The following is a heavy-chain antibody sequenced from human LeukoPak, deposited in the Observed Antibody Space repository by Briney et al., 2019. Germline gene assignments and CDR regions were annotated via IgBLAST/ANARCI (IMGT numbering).Heavy chain of an antibody. Sequence: GGSLRLSCAAPGFSFSNCSMNWVRQAPGKGLEWVSSISSSSTYIYYADSLEGRFTISRDNVRNSLYLQMNSLRAEDTAVYYCAGDYEGNLAFDIWGQGTMVTVSS. D-gene: IGHD4-23*01. CDR3: AGDYEGNLAFDI. CDR1: GFSFSNCS. V-gene: IGHV3-21*01. J-gene: IGHJ3*02. CDR2: ISSSSTYI.